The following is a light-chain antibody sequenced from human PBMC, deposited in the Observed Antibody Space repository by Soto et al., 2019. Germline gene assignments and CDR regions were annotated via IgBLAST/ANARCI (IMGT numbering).Light chain of an antibody. CDR3: QQAKALPPT. CDR1: QGLGGF. J-gene: IGKJ2*01. Sequence: DIQMTQSPASVSASVGYTVTITCRASQGLGGFLAWYQQKPGRAPSLLIQGASRVQDGVPSRFSGSGSETDFTLTISSLQPEDLETYDFQQAKALPPTFGQGTKLEI. CDR2: GAS. V-gene: IGKV1-12*01.